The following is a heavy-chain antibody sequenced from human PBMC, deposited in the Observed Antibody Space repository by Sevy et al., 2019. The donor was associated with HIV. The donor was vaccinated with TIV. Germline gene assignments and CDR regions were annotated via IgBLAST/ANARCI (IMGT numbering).Heavy chain of an antibody. CDR2: IRPDGIDK. CDR3: ARGVGLDC. D-gene: IGHD1-26*01. J-gene: IGHJ4*02. Sequence: GGSLRLSCAASGFTFSPYWMTWVRQAPGKGVGWVANIRPDGIDKYYVDSGKGRFTISRDNAKNSRYLQMNSLRADDTAMYYCARGVGLDCWGQGALVTVSS. CDR1: GFTFSPYW. V-gene: IGHV3-7*01.